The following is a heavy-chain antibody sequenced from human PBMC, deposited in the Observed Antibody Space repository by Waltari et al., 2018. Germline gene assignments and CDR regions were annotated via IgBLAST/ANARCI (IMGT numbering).Heavy chain of an antibody. Sequence: QVQLVESGGGVVQPGGSLRLSCAASGFTFSSYGMHWVRQAPGKGLEWVAFIRYDGSNKNYADTVKGRFTISRDNSKNTLYLQMNSLRAEDTAVYDCAKGPAAEPYYYYYYMDVWGKGTTVTVSS. V-gene: IGHV3-30*02. CDR3: AKGPAAEPYYYYYYMDV. CDR1: GFTFSSYG. CDR2: IRYDGSNK. D-gene: IGHD2-2*01. J-gene: IGHJ6*03.